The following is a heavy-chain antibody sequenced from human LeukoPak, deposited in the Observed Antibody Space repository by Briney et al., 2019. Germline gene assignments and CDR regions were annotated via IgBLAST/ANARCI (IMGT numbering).Heavy chain of an antibody. V-gene: IGHV3-30*04. Sequence: PGGSLRLSCATSGFTFSNYAMNWVRQAPGKGLEWVAAISYDGSNKYSADSVKGRFTISRDNAKNSLYLQMNSLRAEDTAVYYCAELGITMIGGVWGKGTTVTISS. J-gene: IGHJ6*04. D-gene: IGHD3-10*02. CDR2: ISYDGSNK. CDR1: GFTFSNYA. CDR3: AELGITMIGGV.